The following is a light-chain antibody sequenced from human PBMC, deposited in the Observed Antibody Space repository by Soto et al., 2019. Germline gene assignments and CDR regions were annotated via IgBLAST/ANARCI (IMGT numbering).Light chain of an antibody. Sequence: EIVLTQSPGTLSLSPGERATLSCRASQTVLNNYLTWYQQKPGQAPRRLIFGASFRATGIPDRFSGSGSGKDFTLTISRLEPEDSAVYYCQQYGTSPTTFGQGTKVDIK. J-gene: IGKJ1*01. CDR1: QTVLNNY. V-gene: IGKV3-20*01. CDR2: GAS. CDR3: QQYGTSPTT.